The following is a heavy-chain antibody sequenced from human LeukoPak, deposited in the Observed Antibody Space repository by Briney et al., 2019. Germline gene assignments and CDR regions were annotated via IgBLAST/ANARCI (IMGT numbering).Heavy chain of an antibody. CDR1: VFTFSSFA. Sequence: GGSLRLPCTASVFTFSSFAMSWVRQAPGKGLEWVSGISGSGDNTYYADSVKGRFTISRDNSKNTVYLQIDSLRAEDAAVYYCAGWQLTLFDYWGQGTLVTVSS. V-gene: IGHV3-23*01. D-gene: IGHD6-6*01. CDR3: AGWQLTLFDY. J-gene: IGHJ4*02. CDR2: ISGSGDNT.